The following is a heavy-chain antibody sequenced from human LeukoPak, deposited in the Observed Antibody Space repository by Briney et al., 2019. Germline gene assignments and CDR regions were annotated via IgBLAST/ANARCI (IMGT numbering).Heavy chain of an antibody. V-gene: IGHV3-66*01. D-gene: IGHD2-2*01. Sequence: GGSLRLSCAASGFTFSSYAMHWVRQAPGKGLEWVSVIYSGGSTYYADSVKGRFTISRDNSKNTLYLQMNSLRAEDTAVYYCARSEVPIVVVPAASGLTRFDPWGQGTLVTVSS. J-gene: IGHJ5*02. CDR2: IYSGGST. CDR1: GFTFSSYA. CDR3: ARSEVPIVVVPAASGLTRFDP.